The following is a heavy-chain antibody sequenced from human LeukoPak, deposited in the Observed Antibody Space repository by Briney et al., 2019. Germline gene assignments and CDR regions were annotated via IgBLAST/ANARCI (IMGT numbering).Heavy chain of an antibody. CDR3: AREKTDCSGGSCYRYRAFDI. D-gene: IGHD2-15*01. CDR1: GGSFSGYF. V-gene: IGHV4-34*01. Sequence: PSETLSLTCAVYGGSFSGYFWSWIRQPPGKGLEWIGKINHSGSTNYNPSLKSRVTISVDTSKNQFSLKLSSVTAADTAMYYCAREKTDCSGGSCYRYRAFDIWGQGTMVTVSS. CDR2: INHSGST. J-gene: IGHJ3*02.